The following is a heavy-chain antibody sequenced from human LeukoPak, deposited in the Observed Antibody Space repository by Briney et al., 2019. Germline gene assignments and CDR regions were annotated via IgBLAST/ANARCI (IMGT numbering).Heavy chain of an antibody. D-gene: IGHD3-9*01. CDR2: ITGSGGST. Sequence: GGSLRLSCAASGVTFSSHAMTWVRQAPGKGLEWVSGITGSGGSTYYAESVKGRFTISRDNSKSTLYLQMNSLRAEDTAVYYCAKDPFAFDLLTGHGTDWGQGTLVTVSS. CDR3: AKDPFAFDLLTGHGTD. V-gene: IGHV3-23*01. CDR1: GVTFSSHA. J-gene: IGHJ4*02.